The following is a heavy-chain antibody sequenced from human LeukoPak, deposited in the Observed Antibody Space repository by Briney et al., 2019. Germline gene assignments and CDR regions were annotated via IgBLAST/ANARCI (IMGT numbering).Heavy chain of an antibody. Sequence: ASVKVSCKASGGTFTSYAISWVRQAPGQGLEWMGIINPSGGSTSYAQKFQGRVTMTRDTSTSTVYMELSSLRSEDTAVYYCASGTGTGRYYYYGMDVWGQGTTITVSS. CDR3: ASGTGTGRYYYYGMDV. CDR2: INPSGGST. CDR1: GGTFTSYA. D-gene: IGHD1-1*01. V-gene: IGHV1-46*01. J-gene: IGHJ6*02.